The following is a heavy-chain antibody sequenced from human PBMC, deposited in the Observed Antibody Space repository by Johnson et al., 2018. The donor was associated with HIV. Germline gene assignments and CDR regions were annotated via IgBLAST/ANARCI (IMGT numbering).Heavy chain of an antibody. J-gene: IGHJ3*02. V-gene: IGHV3-66*03. CDR2: IYSGGST. Sequence: VQLVESGGGLIQPGGSLRLSCAASGFTVSSNYMSWVRQAPGKGLEWVSVIYSGGSTYYADSVKGRFTISRDNSKNTLYLQMNSLRAEETAVYYCARVTTMIVVVFAFDSWGQGTMVTVSS. CDR3: ARVTTMIVVVFAFDS. CDR1: GFTVSSNY. D-gene: IGHD3-22*01.